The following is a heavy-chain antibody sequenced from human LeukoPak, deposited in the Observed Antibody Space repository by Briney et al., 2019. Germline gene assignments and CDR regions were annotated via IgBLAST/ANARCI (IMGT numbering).Heavy chain of an antibody. CDR2: ISYDGSNK. V-gene: IGHV3-30*04. Sequence: GGSLRLSCAASGFTFSSYAMHWVRQAPGKGLEWVAVISYDGSNKYYADSVKGRFTISGDNSKNTLYLQMNSLRAEDTAVYYCARELAATWGQRFDYRGQGTLVTVSS. CDR3: ARELAATWGQRFDY. D-gene: IGHD1-26*01. J-gene: IGHJ4*02. CDR1: GFTFSSYA.